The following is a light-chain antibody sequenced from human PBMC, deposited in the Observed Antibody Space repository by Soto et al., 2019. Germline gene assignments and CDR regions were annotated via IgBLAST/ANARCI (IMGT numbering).Light chain of an antibody. Sequence: QSVLTQPASVSGAPGQSITVACTGTTSDVGSYDLVSWYQQHPGKAPKIMIYEVSKRPSGDSNRFSGSKSGNTASLTISGLQAEDEADYYCCSYAVGRIPYGFGTGTSFTVL. CDR3: CSYAVGRIPYG. CDR2: EVS. CDR1: TSDVGSYDL. V-gene: IGLV2-23*02. J-gene: IGLJ1*01.